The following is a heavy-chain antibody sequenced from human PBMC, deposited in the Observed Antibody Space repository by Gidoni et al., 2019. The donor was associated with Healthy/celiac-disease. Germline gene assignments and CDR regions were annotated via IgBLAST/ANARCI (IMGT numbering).Heavy chain of an antibody. D-gene: IGHD3-16*02. CDR2: ISWNSGSI. Sequence: EVQLVESGGGLVQPGRSLRLSCAASGFTFDDYAMHWVRQAPGKGLEWVSGISWNSGSIGYADSVKGRFTISRDNAKNSLYLQMNSLRAEDTALYYCAKDMITFGGVIVKAAAFDIWGQGTMVTVSS. V-gene: IGHV3-9*01. CDR3: AKDMITFGGVIVKAAAFDI. CDR1: GFTFDDYA. J-gene: IGHJ3*02.